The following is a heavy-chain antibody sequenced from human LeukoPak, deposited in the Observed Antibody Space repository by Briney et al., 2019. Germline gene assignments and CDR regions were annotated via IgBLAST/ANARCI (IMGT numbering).Heavy chain of an antibody. D-gene: IGHD5-12*01. CDR1: GGSFSGYY. CDR2: INHSGST. J-gene: IGHJ5*02. Sequence: SETLSLTCAVYGGSFSGYYWSWIRQPPGKGLEWIGEINHSGSTNYNPSLKSRVTISVDTSKNQFSLKLSSVTAADTAVYYCARLGSSGYDQNWFDPWGQGTLVTVSS. CDR3: ARLGSSGYDQNWFDP. V-gene: IGHV4-34*01.